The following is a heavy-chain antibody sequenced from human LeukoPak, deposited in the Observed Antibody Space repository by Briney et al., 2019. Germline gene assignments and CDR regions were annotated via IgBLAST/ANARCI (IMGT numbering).Heavy chain of an antibody. J-gene: IGHJ5*02. D-gene: IGHD6-6*01. V-gene: IGHV1-69*01. CDR2: IIPIFGAT. CDR3: ATAHIAARGWFVH. Sequence: ASVKVSCKTSGGTFSSYGISWVRQAPGQGLEWMGGIIPIFGATNYAQKFQGRVTMTADESTSTVYVELSSLRSEDTAVYYCATAHIAARGWFVHWGQGTLVTVSS. CDR1: GGTFSSYG.